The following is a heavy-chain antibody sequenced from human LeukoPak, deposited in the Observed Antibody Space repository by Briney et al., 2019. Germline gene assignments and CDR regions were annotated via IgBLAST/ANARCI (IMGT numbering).Heavy chain of an antibody. CDR1: GFTFSSYG. V-gene: IGHV3-30*18. CDR2: ISYDGSNK. Sequence: GGSLRLSCAASGFTFSSYGMHWVRQAPGKGLEWVAVISYDGSNKYYADSVKGRFTISRDNSMNTLYLQMNSLRAEDTAVYYCAKGWQVATIMTYFDYWGQGTLVTVSS. D-gene: IGHD5-24*01. J-gene: IGHJ4*02. CDR3: AKGWQVATIMTYFDY.